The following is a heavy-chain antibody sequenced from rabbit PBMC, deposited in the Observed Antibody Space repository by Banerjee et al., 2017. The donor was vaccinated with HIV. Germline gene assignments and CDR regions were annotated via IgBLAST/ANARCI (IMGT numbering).Heavy chain of an antibody. J-gene: IGHJ4*01. Sequence: QEQLVESGGGLVQPEGSLTLTCTASGFSFSSTYWICWVRQAPGKGLEWIGCINTGSSGSTYYASWAKGRFTISKTSSTTVTLQMTSLTAADTATYFCARVGADITGAGSHLWGPGTLVTVS. V-gene: IGHV1S45*01. CDR2: INTGSSGST. CDR1: GFSFSSTYW. D-gene: IGHD3-1*01. CDR3: ARVGADITGAGSHL.